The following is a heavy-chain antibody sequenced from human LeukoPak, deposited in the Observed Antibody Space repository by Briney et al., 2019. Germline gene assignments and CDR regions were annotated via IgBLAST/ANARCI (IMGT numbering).Heavy chain of an antibody. CDR1: GYSISSGYY. Sequence: SETLSLTCAVSGYSISSGYYWGWIWQPPGKGLEWIGSIYHSGSTYYNPSLKSRVTISVDTSKNQFSLKLSSVTAADTAVYYCARIATEDFWSGYTYYFDYWGQGTLVTVSS. CDR3: ARIATEDFWSGYTYYFDY. D-gene: IGHD3-3*01. CDR2: IYHSGST. J-gene: IGHJ4*02. V-gene: IGHV4-38-2*01.